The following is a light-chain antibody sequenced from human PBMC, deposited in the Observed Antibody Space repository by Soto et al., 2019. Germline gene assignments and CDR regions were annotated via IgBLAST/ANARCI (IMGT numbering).Light chain of an antibody. V-gene: IGLV2-23*02. J-gene: IGLJ1*01. CDR2: DVS. CDR3: CSYAGSSTYV. Sequence: QSALTQPASVSGSPGQSITISCTGTSSDVGCYNLVSWYQQHPGKAPKLMIYDVSKRPSGVSNRFSGSKSGNTASLPISGLQAADEADYYCCSYAGSSTYVFGTGTKLTVL. CDR1: SSDVGCYNL.